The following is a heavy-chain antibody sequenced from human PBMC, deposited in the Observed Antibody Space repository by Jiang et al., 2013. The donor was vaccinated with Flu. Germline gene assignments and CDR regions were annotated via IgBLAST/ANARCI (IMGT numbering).Heavy chain of an antibody. CDR1: GFSLSNARMG. CDR3: ARFRRVYYYGMDV. V-gene: IGHV2-26*01. Sequence: KPTQTLTLTCTVSGFSLSNARMGVSWIRQPPGKALEWLAHIFSNDEKSYSTSLKSRLTISKDTSKSQVVLTMTNMDPVDTATYYCARFRRVYYYGMDVWGQGTTVTVSS. CDR2: IFSNDEK. J-gene: IGHJ6*02.